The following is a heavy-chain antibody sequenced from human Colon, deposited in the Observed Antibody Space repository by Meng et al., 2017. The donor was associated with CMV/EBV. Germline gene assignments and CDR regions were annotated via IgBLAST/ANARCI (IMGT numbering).Heavy chain of an antibody. CDR2: ISTNRNT. Sequence: VHGQGSGPGRAKPSETLSLTCTVSGGSISTYYWGWIRQPAGEGLEWLGRISTNRNTDYNPSLTSRATIWLDTSNNQFSLKLTSVTAADTAVYYCVRGGYSGTQTGGVQEYWGQGTLVTVSS. V-gene: IGHV4-4*07. J-gene: IGHJ4*02. CDR3: VRGGYSGTQTGGVQEY. CDR1: GGSISTYY. D-gene: IGHD5-12*01.